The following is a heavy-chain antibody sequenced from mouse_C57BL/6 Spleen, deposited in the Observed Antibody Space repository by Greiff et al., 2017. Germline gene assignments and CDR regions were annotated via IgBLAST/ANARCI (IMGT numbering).Heavy chain of an antibody. CDR2: INPNNGGT. CDR3: ARGGIYYGPYFDY. CDR1: GYTFTDYN. D-gene: IGHD2-1*01. Sequence: VQLKQSGPELVKPGASVKMSCKASGYTFTDYNMHWVKQSHGKSLEWIGYINPNNGGTSYNQKFKGKATLTVNKSSSTAYMELRSLTSEYSAVYYCARGGIYYGPYFDYWGQGTTLTVSS. V-gene: IGHV1-22*01. J-gene: IGHJ2*01.